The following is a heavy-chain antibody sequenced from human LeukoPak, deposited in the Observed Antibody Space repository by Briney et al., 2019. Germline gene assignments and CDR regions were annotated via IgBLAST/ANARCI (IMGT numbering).Heavy chain of an antibody. V-gene: IGHV1-69*05. CDR1: GGTFSSYA. D-gene: IGHD2-15*01. CDR3: ARTDGVVALDY. J-gene: IGHJ4*02. CDR2: IIPVFGTA. Sequence: GASVKVSCKASGGTFSSYAISWVRQAPGQGLEWMGGIIPVFGTANYAQKFQGRVTMTRDTSTSTVYMELSSLRSEDTAVYYCARTDGVVALDYWGQGTLVTVSS.